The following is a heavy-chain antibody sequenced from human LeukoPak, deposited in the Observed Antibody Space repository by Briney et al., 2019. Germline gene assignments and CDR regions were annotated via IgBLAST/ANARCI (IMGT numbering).Heavy chain of an antibody. V-gene: IGHV3-30-3*01. CDR2: ISYDGNDK. CDR1: GFTFSSYP. D-gene: IGHD3-3*01. J-gene: IGHJ4*02. CDR3: ARDTYYNFWSGHYF. Sequence: GGSLRLSCAASGFTFSSYPMHWVRQAPGKGLEWVAVISYDGNDKYYAESAKGRFIISRDNSKNTLFLQMNSLRAEDTAVYYCARDTYYNFWSGHYFWGQGALVTVSS.